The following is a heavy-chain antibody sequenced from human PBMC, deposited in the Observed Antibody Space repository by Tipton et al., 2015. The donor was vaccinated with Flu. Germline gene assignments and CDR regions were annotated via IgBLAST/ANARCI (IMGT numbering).Heavy chain of an antibody. D-gene: IGHD3-3*01. CDR2: IFPDGST. Sequence: TLSLTCTVSDGSISNYYWYWIRQPAGKGLEWIGRIFPDGSTNYNPSLKSRVTISLDTSKNQFSLKLTSVTAADTAVYYCARHRYYADDTGPGVYFNYWGQGTLVTVSA. CDR3: ARHRYYADDTGPGVYFNY. V-gene: IGHV4-4*07. J-gene: IGHJ4*02. CDR1: DGSISNYY.